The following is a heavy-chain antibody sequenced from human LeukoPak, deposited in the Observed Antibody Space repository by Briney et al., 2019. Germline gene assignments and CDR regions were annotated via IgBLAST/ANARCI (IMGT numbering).Heavy chain of an antibody. J-gene: IGHJ4*02. CDR1: GFTIDDYG. D-gene: IGHD2-2*01. CDR3: ERAGQRYCSSTSCYNFDY. V-gene: IGHV3-20*04. CDR2: INWNGGRT. Sequence: PGGSLTLSCPASGFTIDDYGMRWVRHAPGKGLGWVSVINWNGGRTGQADSVKGRLTTSRDNAKHSLYLQMNSLRAEETALYYCERAGQRYCSSTSCYNFDYWGQGTLVTVSS.